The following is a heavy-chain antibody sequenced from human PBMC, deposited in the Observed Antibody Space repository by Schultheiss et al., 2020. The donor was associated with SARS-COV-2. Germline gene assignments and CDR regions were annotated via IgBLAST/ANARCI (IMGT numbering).Heavy chain of an antibody. D-gene: IGHD3-10*01. CDR3: ARGNYGSGSYYLWYYYYGMDV. V-gene: IGHV1-18*01. Sequence: APVKVSCKASGGTFSSYAISWVRQAPGQGLEWMGWINAGNGNTKYSQKLQGRVTMTTDTSTSTAYMELRSLRSDDTAVYYCARGNYGSGSYYLWYYYYGMDVWGQGTTVTVSS. CDR2: INAGNGNT. CDR1: GGTFSSYA. J-gene: IGHJ6*02.